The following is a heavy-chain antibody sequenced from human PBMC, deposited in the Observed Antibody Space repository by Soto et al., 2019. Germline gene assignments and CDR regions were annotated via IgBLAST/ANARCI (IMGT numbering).Heavy chain of an antibody. CDR2: ISYDGSNK. CDR3: AKDPTIIVVSDALDI. CDR1: GFTFSSYG. Sequence: PGGSLRLSCAASGFTFSSYGMHWARQAPGKGLEWVAVISYDGSNKYYADSVKGRFTISRDNSTNTLYLQMNSLRAEDTAVYYFAKDPTIIVVSDALDIWGQGTMVTVS. D-gene: IGHD3-22*01. J-gene: IGHJ3*02. V-gene: IGHV3-30*18.